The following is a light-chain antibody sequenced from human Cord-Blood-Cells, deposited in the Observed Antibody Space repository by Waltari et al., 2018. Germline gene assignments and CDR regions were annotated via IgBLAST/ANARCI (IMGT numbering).Light chain of an antibody. CDR2: EGS. Sequence: QSALTQPASVSGSPGQSITISCTGTSSDVGSYNLVSWYQPHPGKDPKIMIYEGSKPPSGVSNRFSASKSGNTASLTISGLQAEDEADYYCCSYAGSSTYVFGTGTKVTV. CDR1: SSDVGSYNL. J-gene: IGLJ1*01. V-gene: IGLV2-23*01. CDR3: CSYAGSSTYV.